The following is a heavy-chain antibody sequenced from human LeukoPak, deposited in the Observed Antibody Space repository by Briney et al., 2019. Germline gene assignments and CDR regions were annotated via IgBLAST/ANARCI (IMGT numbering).Heavy chain of an antibody. Sequence: GGSLRLSCAASGFTFSSYWMSWVRQAPGKGLEWVANIKQDGSEKYYVDSVKGRFTISRDNAKNSLYLQMNSLRAEDTAVYYCAKNAVAGTPFPAYFDYWGQGTLVTVSS. CDR2: IKQDGSEK. V-gene: IGHV3-7*03. D-gene: IGHD6-19*01. J-gene: IGHJ4*02. CDR1: GFTFSSYW. CDR3: AKNAVAGTPFPAYFDY.